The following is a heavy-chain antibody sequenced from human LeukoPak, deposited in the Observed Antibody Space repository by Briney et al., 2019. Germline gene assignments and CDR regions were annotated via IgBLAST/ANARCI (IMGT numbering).Heavy chain of an antibody. J-gene: IGHJ5*02. CDR1: GFTFSNYA. V-gene: IGHV3-23*01. Sequence: GGSLRLSCSASGFTFSNYATTSVRQAPGKGLEWVSAISGSDGTTYYADSVKGRFSISRDNSKNTLYLQMNTLRAEDTAVYYCSRGSAIVIIPAAFSWFDPWGQGTQVTVSS. CDR2: ISGSDGTT. CDR3: SRGSAIVIIPAAFSWFDP. D-gene: IGHD2-2*01.